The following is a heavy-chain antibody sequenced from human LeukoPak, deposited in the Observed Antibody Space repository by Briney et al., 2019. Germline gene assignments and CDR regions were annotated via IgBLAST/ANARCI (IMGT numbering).Heavy chain of an antibody. CDR1: GYTFTSYG. CDR3: ARAPKWELLPDYFDY. D-gene: IGHD1-26*01. CDR2: ISAYNGNT. J-gene: IGHJ4*02. V-gene: IGHV1-18*01. Sequence: ASVRVFCKASGYTFTSYGISWVRQAPGQGREWMGWISAYNGNTNYAQNLQGRVSMTTDTSTSTAYMDLRSLRSDDTAVYYCARAPKWELLPDYFDYWGQGTLVTVSS.